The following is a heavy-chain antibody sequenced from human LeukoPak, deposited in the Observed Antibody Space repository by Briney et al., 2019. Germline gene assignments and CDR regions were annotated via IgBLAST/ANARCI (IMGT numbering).Heavy chain of an antibody. CDR3: ARDLPVAGAYHNFDL. D-gene: IGHD6-19*01. Sequence: GGSLRLSCAASGFTFSSYAMSWVRQAPGKGLEWVSAISGSTGSAYYADSVKGRFTISRDNAKNSVYLQMDSLRAEDTAVYFCARDLPVAGAYHNFDLWGQGTPVTVSS. CDR1: GFTFSSYA. J-gene: IGHJ4*02. V-gene: IGHV3-23*01. CDR2: ISGSTGSA.